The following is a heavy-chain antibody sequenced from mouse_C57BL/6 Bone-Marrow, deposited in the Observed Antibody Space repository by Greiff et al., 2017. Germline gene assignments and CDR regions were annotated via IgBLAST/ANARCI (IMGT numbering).Heavy chain of an antibody. CDR3: ARGDYGSSSFDY. CDR1: GFTFSSYA. V-gene: IGHV5-4*03. Sequence: EVNVVESGGGLVKPGGSLKLSCAASGFTFSSYAMSWVRQTPEKRLEWVATISDGGSYTYYPDNVKGRFTISRDNAKNNLYLQMSHLKSEDTAMYYCARGDYGSSSFDYWGQGTTLTVSS. CDR2: ISDGGSYT. D-gene: IGHD1-1*01. J-gene: IGHJ2*01.